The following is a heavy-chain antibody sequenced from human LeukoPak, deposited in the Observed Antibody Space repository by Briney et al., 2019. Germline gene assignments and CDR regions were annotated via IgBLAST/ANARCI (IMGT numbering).Heavy chain of an antibody. CDR2: ISYDGSNK. V-gene: IGHV3-30*03. J-gene: IGHJ4*02. CDR3: ARGSRSWPADY. Sequence: GGSLRLSCAASGFTFSSYGMHWVRQAPGKGLEWVAVISYDGSNKYYADSVKGRFTISRDNSKNTLYLQMNSLRAEDTAVYYCARGSRSWPADYWGQGTLVTVSS. CDR1: GFTFSSYG. D-gene: IGHD6-13*01.